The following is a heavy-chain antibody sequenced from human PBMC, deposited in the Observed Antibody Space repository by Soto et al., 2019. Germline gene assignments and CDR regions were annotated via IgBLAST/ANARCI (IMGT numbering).Heavy chain of an antibody. CDR1: GFTVSGNS. J-gene: IGHJ6*02. CDR2: IYIDGST. D-gene: IGHD6-19*01. V-gene: IGHV3-53*01. CDR3: ARDGVSGTAVAGIQYSGMDV. Sequence: EVQLVDSGGDLIQPGGSLRLSCGASGFTVSGNSLSWVRQAPVKGLEWVSYIYIDGSTYYADSVRGRFTLTRDNSKNTLYLQMNNLRGEDTAVYYCARDGVSGTAVAGIQYSGMDVWGQGTTVTVSS.